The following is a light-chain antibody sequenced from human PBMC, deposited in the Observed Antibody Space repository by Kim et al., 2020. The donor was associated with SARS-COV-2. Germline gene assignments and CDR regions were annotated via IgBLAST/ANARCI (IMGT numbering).Light chain of an antibody. CDR3: QQRSNWLLT. V-gene: IGKV3-11*01. CDR1: QSVSSY. J-gene: IGKJ4*01. Sequence: EIVLTQSPAPLSLSPGERATLSCRASQSVSSYLAWYQQKPGQAPRLLIYDASNRATGIPARFSGSGSGTDFTLTISSLEPEDFAVYYCQQRSNWLLTFGGGTKVEI. CDR2: DAS.